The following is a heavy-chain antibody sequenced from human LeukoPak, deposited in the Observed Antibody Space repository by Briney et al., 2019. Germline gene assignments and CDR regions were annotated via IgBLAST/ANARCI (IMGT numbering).Heavy chain of an antibody. Sequence: PSETLSLTCGVSGGSVINTNWWTWVRQPPGKGLEWIGEVHLDGRTNYNPSLRSRVTISVDTSKNQFSLRLSSVTAADTAVYYCARDRSDGSGYYGYYFDYWGQGTLVSVSS. CDR2: VHLDGRT. D-gene: IGHD3-22*01. CDR3: ARDRSDGSGYYGYYFDY. V-gene: IGHV4-4*02. CDR1: GGSVINTNW. J-gene: IGHJ4*02.